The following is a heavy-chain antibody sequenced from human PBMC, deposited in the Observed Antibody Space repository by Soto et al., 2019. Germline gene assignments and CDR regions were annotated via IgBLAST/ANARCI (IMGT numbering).Heavy chain of an antibody. CDR1: GVTFSDYY. CDR2: ISGSNIYT. J-gene: IGHJ6*02. CDR3: ARDGGEVIPAAIGGGYGMDV. D-gene: IGHD2-2*01. Sequence: GGSLRLGCASSGVTFSDYYMSWIRQAPGKGLEWISYISGSNIYTNYADSVKGRFTISRDNANNSLYLQMDSLRVEDTAVYYCARDGGEVIPAAIGGGYGMDVWGQGTTVTVSS. V-gene: IGHV3-11*06.